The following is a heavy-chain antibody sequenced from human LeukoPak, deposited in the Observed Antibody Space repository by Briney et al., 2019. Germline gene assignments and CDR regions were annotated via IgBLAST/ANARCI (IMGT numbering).Heavy chain of an antibody. CDR2: IYHSGST. CDR3: ARGGDSSGYYTYSDY. V-gene: IGHV4-38-2*01. J-gene: IGHJ4*02. CDR1: GYSISSGYY. Sequence: SETLSLTCAVSGYSISSGYYWGWIRQPPGKGLEWIASIYHSGSTYYNPSLKSRVTISVDTSKNQFSLKLSSVTAADTAVYYCARGGDSSGYYTYSDYWGQGTLVTVSS. D-gene: IGHD3-22*01.